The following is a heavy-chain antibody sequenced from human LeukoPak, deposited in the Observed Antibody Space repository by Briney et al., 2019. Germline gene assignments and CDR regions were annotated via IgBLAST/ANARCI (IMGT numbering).Heavy chain of an antibody. D-gene: IGHD1-20*01. CDR2: ISDSGGNT. CDR3: AKDRSKWNGGGAYFDY. Sequence: PAGSLRLSCAASGFTFSSYTMSWVRQAPGKGLEWVSTISDSGGNTYYPDSVKGRFTISRDNSKNTLFLQMDSLRAEDTAVYYCAKDRSKWNGGGAYFDYWGQGTLVTVSS. V-gene: IGHV3-23*01. CDR1: GFTFSSYT. J-gene: IGHJ4*02.